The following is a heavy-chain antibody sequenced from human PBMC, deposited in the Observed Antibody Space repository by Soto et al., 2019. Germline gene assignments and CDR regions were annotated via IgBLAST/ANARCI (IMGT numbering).Heavy chain of an antibody. D-gene: IGHD3-3*01. V-gene: IGHV3-11*01. CDR2: ISSSGSTI. CDR1: GFTFSDYY. Sequence: PGGSLRLSCAASGFTFSDYYMSWIRQAPGKGLEWVSYISSSGSTIYYADSVKGRFTISRDNAKNSLYLQMNSLRAEATAVYYCARTPRYDFWSGSKWGGIFDYWGQVTLVTVSS. J-gene: IGHJ4*02. CDR3: ARTPRYDFWSGSKWGGIFDY.